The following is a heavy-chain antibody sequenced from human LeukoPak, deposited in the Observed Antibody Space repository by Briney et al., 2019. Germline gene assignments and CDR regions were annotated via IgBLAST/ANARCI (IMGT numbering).Heavy chain of an antibody. CDR3: ARGLIQLWTNWFDP. D-gene: IGHD5-18*01. Sequence: GSLRLSCTASGFTFGDYAMSWIRQPPGKGLEWIGEINHSGSTNYNPSLKSRVTISVDTSKNQFSLKLSSVTAADTAVYYCARGLIQLWTNWFDPWGQGTLVTVSS. V-gene: IGHV4-34*01. CDR2: INHSGST. J-gene: IGHJ5*02. CDR1: GFTFGDYA.